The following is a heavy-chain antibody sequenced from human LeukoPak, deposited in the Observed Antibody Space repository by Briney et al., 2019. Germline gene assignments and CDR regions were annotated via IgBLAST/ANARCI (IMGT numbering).Heavy chain of an antibody. Sequence: SETLSLTCAVYGGSFSGYYWSWIRQPPGKGLEWIGEINHSGSTNYNPSLKSRVTISVDTSKNQFSLKLSSVTAADTAVYYCARNRIAAADYWGQGTLVTVSS. CDR1: GGSFSGYY. V-gene: IGHV4-34*01. CDR3: ARNRIAAADY. D-gene: IGHD6-13*01. CDR2: INHSGST. J-gene: IGHJ4*02.